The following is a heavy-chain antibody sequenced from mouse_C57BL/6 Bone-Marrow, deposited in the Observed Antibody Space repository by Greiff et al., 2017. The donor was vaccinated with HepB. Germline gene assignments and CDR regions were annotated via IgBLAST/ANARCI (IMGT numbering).Heavy chain of an antibody. CDR2: INPYNGGT. D-gene: IGHD1-1*01. Sequence: EVQLQQSGPVLVKPGASVKMSCKASGYTFTDYYMNWVKQSHGKSLEWIGVINPYNGGTSYNQKFKGKATLTVDKSSSTAYMELNSLTSEDSAVYYGATLYYYGSSYQDWFAYWGQGTLVTVSA. CDR1: GYTFTDYY. CDR3: ATLYYYGSSYQDWFAY. V-gene: IGHV1-19*01. J-gene: IGHJ3*01.